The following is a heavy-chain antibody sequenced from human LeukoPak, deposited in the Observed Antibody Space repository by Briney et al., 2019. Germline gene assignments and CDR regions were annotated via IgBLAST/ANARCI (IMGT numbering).Heavy chain of an antibody. V-gene: IGHV3-23*01. CDR2: ISGSGGST. Sequence: GGSLRLSCAASGFTFSSYAMSWVRQAPGKGLEWVSAISGSGGSTYNAGSVKGRFTISRDNSKNMLYLQMNSLRAEDTAVYYCAKDRARWLQFLGWFDPWGQGTLVTVSS. CDR1: GFTFSSYA. CDR3: AKDRARWLQFLGWFDP. D-gene: IGHD5-24*01. J-gene: IGHJ5*02.